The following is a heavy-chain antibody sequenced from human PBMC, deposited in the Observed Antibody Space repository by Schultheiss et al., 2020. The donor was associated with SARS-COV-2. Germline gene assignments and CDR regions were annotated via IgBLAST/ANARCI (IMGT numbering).Heavy chain of an antibody. CDR3: VKLSGYYDFWSGYYFGSYYMDV. CDR2: ISGSGGST. CDR1: GFTFSSYA. J-gene: IGHJ6*03. D-gene: IGHD3-3*01. Sequence: GGSLRLSCAASGFTFSSYAMHWVRQAPGKGLEWVSAISGSGGSTYYADSVKGRFTISRDNSKNTLYLQMSSLRAEDTAVYYCVKLSGYYDFWSGYYFGSYYMDVWGKGTTVTVSS. V-gene: IGHV3-64D*06.